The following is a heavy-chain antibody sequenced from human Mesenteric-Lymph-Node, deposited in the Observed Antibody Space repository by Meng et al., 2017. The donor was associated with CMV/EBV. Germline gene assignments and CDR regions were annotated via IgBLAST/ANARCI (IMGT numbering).Heavy chain of an antibody. CDR3: ASQTSYYYYGMDV. J-gene: IGHJ6*02. V-gene: IGHV3-21*01. CDR1: GFTFSSYS. CDR2: ISSSSSYI. Sequence: GGSLRLSCAASGFTFSSYSMNWVRQAPGKGLEWVSSISSSSSYIYYADSVKGRFTISRDNAKNSLYLQMNSLRAEDTAVYYCASQTSYYYYGMDVWGQGTTVTVSS.